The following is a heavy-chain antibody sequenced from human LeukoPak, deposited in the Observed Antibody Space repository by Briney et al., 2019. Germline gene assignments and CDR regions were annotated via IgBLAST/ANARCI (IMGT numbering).Heavy chain of an antibody. CDR1: GFTFSSYG. CDR3: ARGGWYYFEY. CDR2: ITGSGDST. V-gene: IGHV3-23*01. Sequence: GGSLRLSCAASGFTFSSYGMSWVRQAPGKGLEWVSAITGSGDSTYYADSVKGRFTISRDNSKNTLYLQMSSLRAEDTAVYYCARGGWYYFEYWGQGVLVTVSS. J-gene: IGHJ4*02.